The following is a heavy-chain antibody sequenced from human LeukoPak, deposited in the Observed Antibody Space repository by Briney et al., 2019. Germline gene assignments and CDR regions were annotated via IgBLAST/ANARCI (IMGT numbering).Heavy chain of an antibody. D-gene: IGHD3-10*01. J-gene: IGHJ4*02. CDR2: INKSGMT. CDR3: AREPFHSYGELLD. CDR1: GGSITNYY. Sequence: SETLSLICNVSGGSITNYYLNWVRQPAGGGLEWIGRINKSGMTSYKSSLKNRVTISVDTSKNRFSLKLTSVTAADTAVYYCAREPFHSYGELLDWGRGTLVTVSS. V-gene: IGHV4-4*07.